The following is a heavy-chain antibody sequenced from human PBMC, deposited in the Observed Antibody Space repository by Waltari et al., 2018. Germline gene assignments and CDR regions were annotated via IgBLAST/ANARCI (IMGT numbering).Heavy chain of an antibody. J-gene: IGHJ6*02. Sequence: QVQLVQSGAEVKKPGSSVKVSCKASGGTFSSYASSWVRPAPGHGLEWMGGIIPIFGTANYAQKFQGRVTITADESTSTAYMELSSLRSEDTAVYYCARGAARHQDRKGYYYYGMDVWGQGTTVTVSS. CDR2: IIPIFGTA. V-gene: IGHV1-69*01. CDR1: GGTFSSYA. D-gene: IGHD6-6*01. CDR3: ARGAARHQDRKGYYYYGMDV.